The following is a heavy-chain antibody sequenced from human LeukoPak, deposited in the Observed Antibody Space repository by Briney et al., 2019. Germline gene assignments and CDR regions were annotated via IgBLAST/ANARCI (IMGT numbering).Heavy chain of an antibody. J-gene: IGHJ4*02. CDR1: GFTFSSYA. D-gene: IGHD5-18*01. V-gene: IGHV3-23*01. CDR2: ISGSGGST. Sequence: GGSLRLSCAASGFTFSSYAMSWVRQAPGKGLEWVSAISGSGGSTYYADSVKGRFTISRDNSKNTLYLQMNSLRAEDTAVYYCAKREYSYGYSKGVFDYWGQGTLVTVSS. CDR3: AKREYSYGYSKGVFDY.